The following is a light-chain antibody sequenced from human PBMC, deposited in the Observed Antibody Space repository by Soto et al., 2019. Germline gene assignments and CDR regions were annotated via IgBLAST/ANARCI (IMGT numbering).Light chain of an antibody. CDR2: NSN. CDR3: AAWDDSLNGWV. Sequence: QSVLTQPPSGYGTPGQRVTISCSGSSSNIGSNPVNWYQQLPGTAPKLLIYNSNQRPSGVPDRFSGSKSGTSASLAISGLQPEDEADCYCAAWDDSLNGWVFGGGTKVTVL. V-gene: IGLV1-44*01. CDR1: SSNIGSNP. J-gene: IGLJ3*02.